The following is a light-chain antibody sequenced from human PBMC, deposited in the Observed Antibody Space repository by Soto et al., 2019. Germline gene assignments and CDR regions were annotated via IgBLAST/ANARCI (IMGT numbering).Light chain of an antibody. J-gene: IGKJ1*01. CDR3: QQYDTSQS. Sequence: EIVLTQSPGTLSLSPGERATLSRRASQSVSSSYLAWYQQKPGQAPRLLIYGASSRATGIPDRFSGSGSGTDFTLTISRLEPEDFAVYYCQQYDTSQSFGQGTKVEIK. CDR1: QSVSSSY. V-gene: IGKV3-20*01. CDR2: GAS.